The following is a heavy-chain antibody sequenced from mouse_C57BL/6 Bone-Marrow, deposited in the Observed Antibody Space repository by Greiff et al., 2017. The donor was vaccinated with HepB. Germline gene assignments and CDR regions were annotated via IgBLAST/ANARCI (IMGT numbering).Heavy chain of an antibody. CDR1: GYTFTDYN. D-gene: IGHD2-5*01. CDR2: INPNNGGT. Sequence: VQLKESGPELVKPGASVKIPCKASGYTFTDYNMDWVKQSHGKSLEWIGDINPNNGGTIYNQKFKGKATLTVDKSSSTAYMELRSLTSEDTAVYYCARLGATRSNYDFDYWGQGTTLTVSS. J-gene: IGHJ2*01. CDR3: ARLGATRSNYDFDY. V-gene: IGHV1-18*01.